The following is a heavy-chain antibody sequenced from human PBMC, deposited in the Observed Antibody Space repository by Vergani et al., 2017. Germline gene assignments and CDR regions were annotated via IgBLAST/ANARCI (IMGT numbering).Heavy chain of an antibody. CDR3: ARVELLVGATSSDY. D-gene: IGHD1-26*01. J-gene: IGHJ4*02. CDR1: GYTFTSYG. Sequence: QVQLVQSGAEVKKPGASVQVSCMASGYTFTSYGISWVRQAPGQGLEWMGWISAYNGTTNSAQKLQGRVTMTTDTSTSTAYMQLMSLRSDDTAVYYCARVELLVGATSSDYGGQGTLVTVSS. V-gene: IGHV1-18*04. CDR2: ISAYNGTT.